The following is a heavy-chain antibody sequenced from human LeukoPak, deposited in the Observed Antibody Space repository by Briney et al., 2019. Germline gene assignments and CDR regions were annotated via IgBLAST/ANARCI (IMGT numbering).Heavy chain of an antibody. CDR3: ARGPEDDSSGYYAGYYFDY. D-gene: IGHD3-22*01. V-gene: IGHV4-30-4*01. CDR1: GGSISSGDYY. Sequence: KTSETLSLTCIVSGGSISSGDYYWSWIRQPPGKGLEWIGYIYYSGSTYYNPSLKSRVTISVDTSKNQFSLKLSSVTAADTAVYYCARGPEDDSSGYYAGYYFDYWGQGTLVTVSS. J-gene: IGHJ4*02. CDR2: IYYSGST.